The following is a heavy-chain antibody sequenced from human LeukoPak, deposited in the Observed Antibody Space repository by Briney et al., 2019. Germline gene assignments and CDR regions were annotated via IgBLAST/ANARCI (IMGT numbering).Heavy chain of an antibody. CDR1: GDSISRSSYF. V-gene: IGHV4-39*07. J-gene: IGHJ4*02. CDR3: TRDMEHPGAGFDY. CDR2: VYSSGST. Sequence: SETLSPTCTVSGDSISRSSYFWAWIRQPPGKGLEWIGSVYSSGSTYYNPSLRSQITISVDTSKNQFSLKLTSVAAADTAMYYCTRDMEHPGAGFDYWGQGIPVTVSS. D-gene: IGHD6-19*01.